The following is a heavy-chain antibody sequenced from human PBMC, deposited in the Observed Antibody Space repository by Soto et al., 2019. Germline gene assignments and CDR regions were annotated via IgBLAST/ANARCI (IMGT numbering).Heavy chain of an antibody. J-gene: IGHJ4*02. CDR3: ARVAVAGTRVDY. Sequence: PLETLSLTCGVYGGSIRGYDWSWIRQPPGTGLEWIGEINHSGSTNYNPSLKSRVTISVDTSKNQFSLKLSSVTAADTAVYYCARVAVAGTRVDYWGQGTLVTVSS. CDR1: GGSIRGYD. CDR2: INHSGST. D-gene: IGHD6-19*01. V-gene: IGHV4-34*01.